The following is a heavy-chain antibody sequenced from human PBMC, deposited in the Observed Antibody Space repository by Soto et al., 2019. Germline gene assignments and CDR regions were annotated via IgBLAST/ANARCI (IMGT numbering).Heavy chain of an antibody. V-gene: IGHV1-2*06. CDR3: ARRGGYYDY. D-gene: IGHD1-26*01. Sequence: QVQVVQSGAEVKKPGASVKVSCKASGYTFTGYYIHWVRQAPGQRLEWMGRINPNNGDTTYAQKFQDRVTMTRDTSITTAYMELSSLISDDTAVYYCARRGGYYDYWGQGTLVTVSS. CDR2: INPNNGDT. J-gene: IGHJ4*02. CDR1: GYTFTGYY.